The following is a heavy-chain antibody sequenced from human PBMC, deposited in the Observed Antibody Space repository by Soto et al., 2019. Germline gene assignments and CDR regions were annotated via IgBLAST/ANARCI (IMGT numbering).Heavy chain of an antibody. CDR2: IRSKAYGGAT. CDR1: GFTFGDYA. Sequence: GSLRLSYTASGFTFGDYAMSWFRQAPGKGLEWVGFIRSKAYGGATEYAASVKGRFTISRDDSKSIAYLQMNSLKTEDTAVYYCTREGEGIYYDSSGSFDYWGQGTLVTVSS. V-gene: IGHV3-49*03. D-gene: IGHD3-22*01. J-gene: IGHJ4*02. CDR3: TREGEGIYYDSSGSFDY.